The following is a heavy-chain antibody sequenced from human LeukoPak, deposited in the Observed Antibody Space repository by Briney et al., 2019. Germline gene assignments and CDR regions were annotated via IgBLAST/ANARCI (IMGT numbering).Heavy chain of an antibody. CDR1: RFTFSSYG. D-gene: IGHD4-23*01. CDR2: IWYDGSNK. Sequence: GGSLRLSCAASRFTFSSYGMHWVRQAPGKGLEWVAVIWYDGSNKYYADSVKGRFTISRDNSRNTLYLQMNSLRAEDRAVYYCARAGGGYSFLDYWGQGTLVTVSS. V-gene: IGHV3-33*01. CDR3: ARAGGGYSFLDY. J-gene: IGHJ4*02.